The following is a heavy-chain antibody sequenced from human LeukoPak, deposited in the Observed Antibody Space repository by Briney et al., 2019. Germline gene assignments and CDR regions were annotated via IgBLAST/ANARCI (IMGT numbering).Heavy chain of an antibody. D-gene: IGHD6-13*01. CDR1: GFILTTYP. CDR3: ARAYDIAAAGTADY. Sequence: GGSLRLSCAASGFILTTYPMYWVRQAPGKGLEWVAVISYDGSNEYYADSVKGRFTISRDNSKNTLYLQMNSLRSDDTAVYYCARAYDIAAAGTADYWGQGTLVTVSS. V-gene: IGHV3-30*04. CDR2: ISYDGSNE. J-gene: IGHJ4*02.